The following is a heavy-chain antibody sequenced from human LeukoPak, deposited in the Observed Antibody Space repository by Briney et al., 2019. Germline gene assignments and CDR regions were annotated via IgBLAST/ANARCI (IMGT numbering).Heavy chain of an antibody. D-gene: IGHD6-19*01. CDR1: GGSFSGYY. J-gene: IGHJ4*02. CDR2: INHSGST. CDR3: ARGIAVVNDY. V-gene: IGHV4-34*01. Sequence: SETLSLTCAVYGGSFSGYYWSWIRQPPGEGLEWIGEINHSGSTNYNPSLKSRVTISVDTSKNQFSLKLSSVTAADTAVYYCARGIAVVNDYWGQGTLVTVSS.